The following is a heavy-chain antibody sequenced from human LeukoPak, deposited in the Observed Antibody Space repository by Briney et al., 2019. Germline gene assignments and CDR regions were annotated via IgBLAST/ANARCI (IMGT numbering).Heavy chain of an antibody. Sequence: GGSLRLSCAASGFTFSSYWISWVRQAPGKGLEWVSAISNNGGYTYYADSVQGRFTISRDNSKSTLCLQMNSLRAEDTAVYYCAKQLGYCSDGSCYFPYWGQGTLVTVSS. CDR1: GFTFSSYW. J-gene: IGHJ4*02. CDR2: ISNNGGYT. D-gene: IGHD2-15*01. V-gene: IGHV3-23*01. CDR3: AKQLGYCSDGSCYFPY.